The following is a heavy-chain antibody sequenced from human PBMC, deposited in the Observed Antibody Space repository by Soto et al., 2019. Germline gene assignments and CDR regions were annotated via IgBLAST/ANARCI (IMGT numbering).Heavy chain of an antibody. J-gene: IGHJ6*03. CDR2: ISGSGGST. D-gene: IGHD2-2*01. Sequence: EVQLLESGGGLVQPGGSLRLSCAASGFTFSSYAMSWVRQAPGKGLEWVSAISGSGGSTYYADSVKGRFTISRDNSKNTLYLQMNSLRAEDTAVYYCAKPPAGYCSGTSCYHYYYYYMDVWGKGTTVTVSS. V-gene: IGHV3-23*01. CDR1: GFTFSSYA. CDR3: AKPPAGYCSGTSCYHYYYYYMDV.